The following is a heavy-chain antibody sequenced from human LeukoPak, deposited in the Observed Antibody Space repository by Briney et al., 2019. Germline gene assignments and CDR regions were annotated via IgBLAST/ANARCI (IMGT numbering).Heavy chain of an antibody. CDR1: GFSFSGYN. Sequence: GGSLRLSCTASGFSFSGYNMKWVRQAPGKGLEWVSSIRSTGSYTHYADSVKGRFTVSRDNAKNSLYLQMNNLRADDTAVYYCADPGVGYWGQGTLVTVSS. J-gene: IGHJ4*02. CDR2: IRSTGSYT. D-gene: IGHD2-8*01. CDR3: ADPGVGY. V-gene: IGHV3-21*06.